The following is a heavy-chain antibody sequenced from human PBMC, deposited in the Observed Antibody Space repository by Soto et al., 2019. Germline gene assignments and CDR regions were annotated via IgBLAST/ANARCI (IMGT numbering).Heavy chain of an antibody. CDR2: IIPIFGTA. J-gene: IGHJ6*02. CDR1: GGTFSSYA. D-gene: IGHD1-20*01. Sequence: ASVKVSCKASGGTFSSYAISWVRQAPGQGLEWMGGIIPIFGTANYAQKFQGRVTITADESTSTAYMELSSLRSEDTAVYYCARAMGGDRTPYNWNQRWDYGMDVWGQGTTVTVSS. CDR3: ARAMGGDRTPYNWNQRWDYGMDV. V-gene: IGHV1-69*13.